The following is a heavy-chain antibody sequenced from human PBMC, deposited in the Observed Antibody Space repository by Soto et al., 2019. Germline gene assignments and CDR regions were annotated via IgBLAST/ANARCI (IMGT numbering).Heavy chain of an antibody. CDR1: RGTFNNYA. Sequence: QVQLVQSGAEVKKPGSSVKVSCKASRGTFNNYALTWVRQAPGQGLEWMGGIIPVSATTNYAPKFQGRLTITADEATNTAYMELSSLITDDTAVYYCASSYGTSWYGDYWGQGTLVNVSS. CDR2: IIPVSATT. V-gene: IGHV1-69*01. D-gene: IGHD6-13*01. CDR3: ASSYGTSWYGDY. J-gene: IGHJ4*02.